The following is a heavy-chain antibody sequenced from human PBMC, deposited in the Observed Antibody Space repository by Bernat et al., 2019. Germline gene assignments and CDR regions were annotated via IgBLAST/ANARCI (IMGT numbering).Heavy chain of an antibody. J-gene: IGHJ4*02. CDR1: GFTFSSYA. V-gene: IGHV3-23*01. D-gene: IGHD6-13*01. CDR2: ISGSGGTT. CDR3: AKRPPTGITTAGYYFDY. Sequence: EVQLLESGGGLVQPGGSLRLSCAASGFTFSSYAMSWVRQAPGKGREWVSAISGSGGTTDYADSVKGRFTISRDNSKNTLYLQMNSLKAEDTAVYYCAKRPPTGITTAGYYFDYWGQGTLVTVSS.